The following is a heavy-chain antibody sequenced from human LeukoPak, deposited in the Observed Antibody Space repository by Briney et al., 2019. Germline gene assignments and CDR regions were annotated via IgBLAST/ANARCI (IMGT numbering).Heavy chain of an antibody. CDR3: AREQDGGRYDY. D-gene: IGHD6-19*01. J-gene: IGHJ4*02. V-gene: IGHV1-2*04. CDR1: GYTFTGYY. CDR2: INPNSGGT. Sequence: GASVKVSCKASGYTFTGYYMHWVRQAPGQGLEWMGWINPNSGGTNYAQKFQGWVTMTRDTSISTAYMELSRLTSEDTAVYYCAREQDGGRYDYWGQGTLVTVSS.